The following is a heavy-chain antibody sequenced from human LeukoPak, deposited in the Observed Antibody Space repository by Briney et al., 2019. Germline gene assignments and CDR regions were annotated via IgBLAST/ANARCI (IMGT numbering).Heavy chain of an antibody. Sequence: GGSLRLSCAASGFTFSSYGMHWVRQAPGKGLEWVAFIRYDGSNKYYADSVKGRFTISRDNSKNTLYLQMNSLRAEDTAVYYCAKDRGYSSGWNAGGVDYWGQGTLVTVSS. V-gene: IGHV3-30*02. CDR3: AKDRGYSSGWNAGGVDY. J-gene: IGHJ4*02. D-gene: IGHD6-19*01. CDR2: IRYDGSNK. CDR1: GFTFSSYG.